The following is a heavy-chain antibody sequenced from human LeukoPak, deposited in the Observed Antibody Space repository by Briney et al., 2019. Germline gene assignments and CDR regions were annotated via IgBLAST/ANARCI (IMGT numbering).Heavy chain of an antibody. CDR1: GFTFDDNA. V-gene: IGHV3-9*01. J-gene: IGHJ6*02. D-gene: IGHD2-2*01. CDR3: AKEMGYCSSTSCSYYYYGMDV. CDR2: ISWNSGSI. Sequence: GGSLRLSCAASGFTFDDNAMHWVRQAPGKGLECVSGISWNSGSIGYADSVKGRFTISRDNAKNSLYLQMNSLRAEDTALYYCAKEMGYCSSTSCSYYYYGMDVWGRGTTVTVSS.